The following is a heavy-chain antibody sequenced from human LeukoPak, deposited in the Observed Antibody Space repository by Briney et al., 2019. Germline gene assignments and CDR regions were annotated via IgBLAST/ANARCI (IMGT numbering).Heavy chain of an antibody. D-gene: IGHD2-21*02. CDR3: ARGHHVVVATATWASDAFDL. CDR2: IYPGDSDS. J-gene: IGHJ3*01. V-gene: IGHV5-51*01. Sequence: GESLKISCRGSGYNFTSHWIGWVRQMPGKGLEWMGIIYPGDSDSRQSPSLRGQVTISADKSINTAYLQWNSLKASDTAMYYCARGHHVVVATATWASDAFDLWGQGTMVTVSS. CDR1: GYNFTSHW.